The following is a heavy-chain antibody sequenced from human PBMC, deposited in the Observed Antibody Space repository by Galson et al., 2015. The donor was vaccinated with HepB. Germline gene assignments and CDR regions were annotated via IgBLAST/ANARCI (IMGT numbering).Heavy chain of an antibody. Sequence: SLRLSCAASGFTFSSYGMHWVRQAPGQGLEWMAVISYDGSNKYHAHSVKGRFTISRDNSKNTLNLQMNSLRAEDTAVYYCAKARTVRYSGYDFSYYYYYGMDVWGQGTTVTVSS. V-gene: IGHV3-30*18. CDR2: ISYDGSNK. CDR1: GFTFSSYG. D-gene: IGHD5-12*01. J-gene: IGHJ6*02. CDR3: AKARTVRYSGYDFSYYYYYGMDV.